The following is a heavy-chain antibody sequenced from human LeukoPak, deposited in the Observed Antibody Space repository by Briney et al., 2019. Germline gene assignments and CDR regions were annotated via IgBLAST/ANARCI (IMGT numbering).Heavy chain of an antibody. V-gene: IGHV4-38-2*02. CDR1: GYSISSGYY. CDR2: IYHSGST. J-gene: IGHJ3*02. CDR3: ARVTFTVVTPNAFDI. Sequence: MSSETLSLTCTVSGYSISSGYYWGWIRQPPGKGLEWIGSIYHSGSTYYNPSLKSRVTISVDTSKNQFSLKLSSVTAADTAVYYCARVTFTVVTPNAFDIWGQGTMVTVSS. D-gene: IGHD4-23*01.